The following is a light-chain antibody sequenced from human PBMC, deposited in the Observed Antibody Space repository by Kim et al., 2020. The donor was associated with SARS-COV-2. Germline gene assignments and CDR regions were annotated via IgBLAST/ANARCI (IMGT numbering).Light chain of an antibody. CDR2: NAS. CDR3: QQRSNWPLT. CDR1: QSVSSY. J-gene: IGKJ4*01. V-gene: IGKV3-11*01. Sequence: LSPGERAPLSCRASQSVSSYLAWYQQKPGQAPRLLIYNASNRATGIPARFSGSGSGTDFTLTISSLEPEDFAVYYCQQRSNWPLTFGGGTKVDIK.